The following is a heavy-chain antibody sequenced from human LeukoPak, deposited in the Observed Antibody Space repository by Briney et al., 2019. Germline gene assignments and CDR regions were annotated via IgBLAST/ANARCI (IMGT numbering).Heavy chain of an antibody. CDR3: ARYYCSGWYEAFDY. D-gene: IGHD6-19*01. Sequence: ASVQDSCQACGYTFTRYGIRWLRQAPGQGLAWMGWISAYNGNTNLAQRLKGRVTIPTETSTSTAYVELRSLRSDDTAVYYCARYYCSGWYEAFDYWGQGTLVTVSS. V-gene: IGHV1-18*01. CDR1: GYTFTRYG. CDR2: ISAYNGNT. J-gene: IGHJ4*02.